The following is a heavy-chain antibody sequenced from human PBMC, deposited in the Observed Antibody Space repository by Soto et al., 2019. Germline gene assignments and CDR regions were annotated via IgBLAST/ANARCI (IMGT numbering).Heavy chain of an antibody. CDR2: IYWDDDK. J-gene: IGHJ4*02. Sequence: QITLKESGPTLVKPTQTLTLTCTFSGFSLSTSGVGVGWIRQPPGKALEWLALIYWDDDKRYSPSLKSRLTITKDTSKNHVVLTMTNMDPVDTATYYCAHSYYDFWSGVVDYWGQGTLVTVSS. CDR1: GFSLSTSGVG. CDR3: AHSYYDFWSGVVDY. V-gene: IGHV2-5*02. D-gene: IGHD3-3*01.